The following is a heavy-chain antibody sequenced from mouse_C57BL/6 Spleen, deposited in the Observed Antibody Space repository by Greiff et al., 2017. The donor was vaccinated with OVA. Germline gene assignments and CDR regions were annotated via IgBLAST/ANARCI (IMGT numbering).Heavy chain of an antibody. J-gene: IGHJ2*01. V-gene: IGHV2-5*01. CDR2: IWRGGST. Sequence: VQVVESGPGLVQPSQSLSITCTVSGFSLTSYGVHWVRQSPGKGLEWLGVIWRGGSTDYNAAFMSRLSITKDNSKSQVFFKMNSLQADDTAIYYCAKNALTTVVAFDYWGQGTTLTVSS. CDR1: GFSLTSYG. D-gene: IGHD1-1*01. CDR3: AKNALTTVVAFDY.